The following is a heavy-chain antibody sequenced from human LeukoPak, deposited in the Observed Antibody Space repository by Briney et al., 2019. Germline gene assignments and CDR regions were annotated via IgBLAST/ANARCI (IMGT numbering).Heavy chain of an antibody. CDR1: GYTFTGYC. V-gene: IGHV1-2*02. Sequence: ASVKVSCKASGYTFTGYCMHWVRQAPGQGLEWMGWINPNSGGTNYAQKFQGRVTMTRDTSISTAYMELSRLRSDDTAVYYCARSDYYDSSGYPDYWGQGTLVTVSS. CDR3: ARSDYYDSSGYPDY. J-gene: IGHJ4*02. D-gene: IGHD3-22*01. CDR2: INPNSGGT.